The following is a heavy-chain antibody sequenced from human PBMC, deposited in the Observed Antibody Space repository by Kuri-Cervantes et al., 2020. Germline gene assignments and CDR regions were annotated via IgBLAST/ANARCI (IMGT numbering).Heavy chain of an antibody. J-gene: IGHJ6*02. D-gene: IGHD3-22*01. CDR3: ARVSGPRRYSSGYYHYYYGMDV. V-gene: IGHV3-21*01. CDR2: ISSSSSYI. Sequence: GGSLRLSCAASGFTFSSYSMNWVRQAPGKGLEWVSSISSSSSYIYYADSVKGRFTISRDNAKNSLYLQMNSLRAEDTAVYYCARVSGPRRYSSGYYHYYYGMDVWGQGTTVTVSS. CDR1: GFTFSSYS.